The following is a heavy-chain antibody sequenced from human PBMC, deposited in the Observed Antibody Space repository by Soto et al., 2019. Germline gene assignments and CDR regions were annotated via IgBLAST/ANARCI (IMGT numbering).Heavy chain of an antibody. Sequence: ASVKVSCKASGYTFTSYDINWVRQATGQGLEWMGWMNPNSGNTGYAQKFQGRVTMTRDTSTSTVYMELSSLRSEDTAVYYCATERDGYNYGYWGQGTLVTVS. CDR3: ATERDGYNYGY. D-gene: IGHD5-12*01. CDR1: GYTFTSYD. J-gene: IGHJ4*02. CDR2: MNPNSGNT. V-gene: IGHV1-8*01.